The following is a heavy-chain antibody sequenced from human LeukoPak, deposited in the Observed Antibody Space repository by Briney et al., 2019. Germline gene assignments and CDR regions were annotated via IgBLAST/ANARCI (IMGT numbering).Heavy chain of an antibody. CDR1: GGSISSSSYY. Sequence: SETLSLTCTVSGGSISSSSYYWGWIRQPPGKGLEWIGSIYYSGSTYYNPSLKSRVTISVDTSKNQFSLKLSSVTAADTAVYYCARDPGYSNSPYYLDYWGQGTLVTVSS. CDR3: ARDPGYSNSPYYLDY. J-gene: IGHJ4*02. V-gene: IGHV4-39*07. D-gene: IGHD5-12*01. CDR2: IYYSGST.